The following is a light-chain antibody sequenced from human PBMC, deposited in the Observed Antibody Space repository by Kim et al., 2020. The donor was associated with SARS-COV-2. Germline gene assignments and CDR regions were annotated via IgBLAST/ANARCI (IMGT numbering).Light chain of an antibody. CDR3: QAWDSTTAI. Sequence: SYELTQPPSVSVSPGQTASVTCSGDKLGDKFACWYQQKPGQAPLLVIFHDSKRPSGIPERFSGSNSGTTATLTISGTQPMDEADYYCQAWDSTTAIFGGGTQLTVL. CDR2: HDS. V-gene: IGLV3-1*01. CDR1: KLGDKF. J-gene: IGLJ2*01.